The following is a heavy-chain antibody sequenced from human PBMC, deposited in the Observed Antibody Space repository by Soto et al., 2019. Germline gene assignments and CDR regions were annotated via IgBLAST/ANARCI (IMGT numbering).Heavy chain of an antibody. V-gene: IGHV3-74*01. Sequence: EVQLVASGGGLVQPGGSLRLSCAASVFTFSTFWMHWVRQAPGKGLVWVSRIDTDGTSGSYADSVKGRFTMSRDNDKNTLSLQMNSLRVEDTAVYYCARDRNPYGSSDFDFWGEGTLVTVCS. CDR3: ARDRNPYGSSDFDF. D-gene: IGHD3-10*01. CDR2: IDTDGTSG. CDR1: VFTFSTFW. J-gene: IGHJ4*02.